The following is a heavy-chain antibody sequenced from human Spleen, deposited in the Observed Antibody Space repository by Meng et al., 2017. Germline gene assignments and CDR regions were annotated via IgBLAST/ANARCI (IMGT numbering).Heavy chain of an antibody. CDR1: GFTFSSHG. J-gene: IGHJ4*02. Sequence: GGSLRLSCAASGFTFSSHGMHWVRQAPGKGLEWVAVIWYDGSEKYYEDSVKGRFTISRDNSKNMFYLQMNSLRAEDTAVYYCARWGPGKQLDYWGQGTLVTVSS. D-gene: IGHD3-16*01. V-gene: IGHV3-33*01. CDR2: IWYDGSEK. CDR3: ARWGPGKQLDY.